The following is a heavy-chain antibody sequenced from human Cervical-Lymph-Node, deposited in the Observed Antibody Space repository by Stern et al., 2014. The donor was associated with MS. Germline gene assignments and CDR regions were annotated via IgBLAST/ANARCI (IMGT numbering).Heavy chain of an antibody. CDR1: GFTFSSYG. CDR3: AREWGSDIVVVPAATYYYYGMDV. D-gene: IGHD2-2*01. Sequence: VQLVQSGGGVVQPGRSLRLSCAASGFTFSSYGMHWVRQAPGKGLEWVAVIWYDGSNKYYADSVKGRFTISRDNSKNTLYLQMNSLRAEDTAVYYCAREWGSDIVVVPAATYYYYGMDVWGQGTTVTVSS. V-gene: IGHV3-33*01. CDR2: IWYDGSNK. J-gene: IGHJ6*02.